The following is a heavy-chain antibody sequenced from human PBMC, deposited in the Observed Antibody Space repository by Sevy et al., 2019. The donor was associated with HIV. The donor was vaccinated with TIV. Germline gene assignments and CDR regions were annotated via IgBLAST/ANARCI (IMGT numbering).Heavy chain of an antibody. J-gene: IGHJ4*02. CDR3: ATLLGLELVSDY. CDR1: GYTLTELS. V-gene: IGHV1-24*01. CDR2: FDPEDGET. Sequence: ASVKVSCKVSGYTLTELSMHWVRQAPGKGLEWMGGFDPEDGETIYAQKFQGRVTMTEDTSTDTAYMELSSLRSEDTAAYYCATLLGLELVSDYWGQGTLVTVSS. D-gene: IGHD2-21*01.